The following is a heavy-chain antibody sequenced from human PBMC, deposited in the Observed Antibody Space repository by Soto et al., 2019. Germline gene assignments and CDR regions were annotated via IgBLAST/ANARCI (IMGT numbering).Heavy chain of an antibody. J-gene: IGHJ4*02. CDR3: TRDITYFYDITGYTKD. CDR2: ISDTGTYT. V-gene: IGHV3-11*06. D-gene: IGHD3-22*01. CDR1: GFVFSDYY. Sequence: QVQLVESGGGLVRPGGSLRLSCRASGFVFSDYYMSWIRQAPGKGLEWLAFISDTGTYTNYADFVKRRFTISRDNDRNSVDLQMDGRRGEDTAVYYCTRDITYFYDITGYTKDWGQGIQVTVSS.